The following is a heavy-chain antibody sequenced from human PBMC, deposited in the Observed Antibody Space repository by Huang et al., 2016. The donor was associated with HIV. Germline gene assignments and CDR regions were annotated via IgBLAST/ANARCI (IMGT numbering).Heavy chain of an antibody. J-gene: IGHJ4*02. D-gene: IGHD3-10*01. CDR2: ISGSGSYI. CDR3: ASPYGSGSYYNAY. Sequence: EVQLVESGGGLVKPGGSLRLSCAASGFTFSSYGINWVRQAPGKGLEWVSCISGSGSYIYYADSVKGRFTISRDNAKNSLYLQMNSLRAEDTAVYYCASPYGSGSYYNAYWGQGTLVTVSS. CDR1: GFTFSSYG. V-gene: IGHV3-21*01.